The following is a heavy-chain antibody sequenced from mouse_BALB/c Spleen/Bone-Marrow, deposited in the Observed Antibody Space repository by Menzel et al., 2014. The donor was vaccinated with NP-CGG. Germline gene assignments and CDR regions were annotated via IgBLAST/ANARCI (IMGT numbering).Heavy chain of an antibody. CDR1: GFNIKDTH. Sequence: EVHLQQSGAELVKPGASVKLSCTPSGFNIKDTHMHWVKQRPEQGLEWIGRIDPANGNTKYDPNFQGKATITADTSSNTASLQLSSLTSEDTAVYYCARDYANTAWFASWGQGTLVTVS. D-gene: IGHD1-1*01. V-gene: IGHV14-3*02. CDR2: IDPANGNT. CDR3: ARDYANTAWFAS. J-gene: IGHJ3*01.